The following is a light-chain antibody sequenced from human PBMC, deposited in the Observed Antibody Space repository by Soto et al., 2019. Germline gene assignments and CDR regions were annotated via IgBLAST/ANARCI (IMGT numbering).Light chain of an antibody. CDR3: QQSYSTGLT. J-gene: IGKJ4*01. Sequence: DIQMTQSPSSLSASVGDRVTITCRASQNINSYLNWYQQKPGKDPKLLIYVVSSLQSGVPSRFSGSGSGTDFTLTISSLQPEDFATYYCQQSYSTGLTFGGGTKVEIK. CDR1: QNINSY. CDR2: VVS. V-gene: IGKV1-39*01.